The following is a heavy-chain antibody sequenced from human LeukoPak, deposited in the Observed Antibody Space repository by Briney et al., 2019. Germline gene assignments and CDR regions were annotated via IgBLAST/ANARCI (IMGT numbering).Heavy chain of an antibody. D-gene: IGHD3-22*01. CDR1: GFTFSSYA. CDR2: ISGSGGST. CDR3: AKPPDSMIVVVTRDY. Sequence: PGGSLRLSCVASGFTFSSYAMIWVRQAPGKGLEWVSGISGSGGSTYYADSVKGRFTISRDTSKSTVYLQMNSLRAEDTAVYYCAKPPDSMIVVVTRDYWGQGTLVTVSS. J-gene: IGHJ4*02. V-gene: IGHV3-23*01.